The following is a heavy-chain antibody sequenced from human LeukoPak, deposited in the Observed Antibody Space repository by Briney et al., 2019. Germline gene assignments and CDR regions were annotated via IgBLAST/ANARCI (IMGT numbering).Heavy chain of an antibody. D-gene: IGHD4-17*01. CDR1: GFTVSSNY. V-gene: IGHV3-53*01. CDR3: ARVKGYGDHCDY. CDR2: IYSGGST. Sequence: PGGSLRLSCVASGFTVSSNYMSWVRQAPGKGLEWVSVIYSGGSTYYADSVKGRFTISRDNSKNTLYLQMNSLRAEDTAVYYCARVKGYGDHCDYWGQGTLVTVSS. J-gene: IGHJ4*02.